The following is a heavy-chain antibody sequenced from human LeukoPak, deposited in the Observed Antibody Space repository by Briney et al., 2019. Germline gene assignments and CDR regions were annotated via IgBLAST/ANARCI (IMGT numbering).Heavy chain of an antibody. CDR1: GFTFSSYG. Sequence: GGSLRLSCAASGFTFSSYGMHWVRQAPGKGLEWVAVISYEGSNKYYADSVKGRFTISRDNSKNTLYMQMNSLRAEDTAVYYCAKDIVRIVVVPAAAPYYYYYGMDVWGQGTTVTVSS. J-gene: IGHJ6*02. V-gene: IGHV3-30*18. CDR2: ISYEGSNK. CDR3: AKDIVRIVVVPAAAPYYYYYGMDV. D-gene: IGHD2-2*01.